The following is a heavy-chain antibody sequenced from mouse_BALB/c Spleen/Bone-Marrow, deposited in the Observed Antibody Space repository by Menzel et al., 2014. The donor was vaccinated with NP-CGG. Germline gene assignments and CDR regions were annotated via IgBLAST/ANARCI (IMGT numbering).Heavy chain of an antibody. CDR3: ARYYYGNYWFAY. J-gene: IGHJ3*01. CDR1: GYSITSDYA. V-gene: IGHV3-2*02. Sequence: DVKLQESGPGLVKPSQSLSLTCTVPGYSITSDYAWNWIRQFPGNKLEWRGYISYSGSTSYNPSLKSRISITRDTSKNQFFLQLNSVTTEDTATYYGARYYYGNYWFAYWGQGTLVTVS. D-gene: IGHD2-1*01. CDR2: ISYSGST.